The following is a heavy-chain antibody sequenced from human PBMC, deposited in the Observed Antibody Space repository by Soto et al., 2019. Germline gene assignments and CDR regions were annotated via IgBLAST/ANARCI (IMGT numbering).Heavy chain of an antibody. V-gene: IGHV3-33*01. CDR1: GFTFSSYG. J-gene: IGHJ4*02. CDR3: ARDLLPRRIAVAEMAY. CDR2: IWYDGSNK. D-gene: IGHD6-19*01. Sequence: PGGSLRLSCAASGFTFSSYGMHWVRQAPGKGLEWVAVIWYDGSNKYYADSVKGRFTISRDNSKNTLYLQMNSLRAEDTAVYYCARDLLPRRIAVAEMAYWGQGTLVTVSS.